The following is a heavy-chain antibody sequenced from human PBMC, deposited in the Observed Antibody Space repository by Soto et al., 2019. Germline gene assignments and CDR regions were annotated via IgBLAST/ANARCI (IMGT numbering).Heavy chain of an antibody. CDR3: ARDWSSSWSYAFDI. D-gene: IGHD6-13*01. J-gene: IGHJ3*02. V-gene: IGHV3-7*01. Sequence: PGGSLRLSCAASGFTFSSFWMSWVRQAPGKGLEWVANIRSDGGEINYVDSVKGRFTISRDNAENSLYLQMNSLRAEDTVVYFCARDWSSSWSYAFDIWGQGTMVTVSS. CDR1: GFTFSSFW. CDR2: IRSDGGEI.